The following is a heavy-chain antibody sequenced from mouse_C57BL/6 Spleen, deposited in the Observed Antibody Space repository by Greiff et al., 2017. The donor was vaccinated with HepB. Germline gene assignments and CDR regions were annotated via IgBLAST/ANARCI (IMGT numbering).Heavy chain of an antibody. CDR3: ASLYDNYDY. J-gene: IGHJ2*01. CDR1: GYTFTSYT. D-gene: IGHD2-1*01. V-gene: IGHV1-4*01. CDR2: INPSSGYT. Sequence: VQLQQSGAELARPGASVKMSCKASGYTFTSYTMNWVKQRPGQGLEWIGYINPSSGYTKYNQKFKDKATLTADKSSSTAYMQLSSLTSEDSAVYYCASLYDNYDYWGQVTTLTVSS.